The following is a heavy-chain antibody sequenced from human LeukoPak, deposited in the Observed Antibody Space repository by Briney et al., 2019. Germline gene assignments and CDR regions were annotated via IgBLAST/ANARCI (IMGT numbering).Heavy chain of an antibody. CDR2: IIPIFGTA. CDR1: GGTFSSYA. J-gene: IGHJ4*02. D-gene: IGHD6-19*01. Sequence: GASVKVSCKASGGTFSSYAISWVRQAPGQGLEWMGGIIPIFGTANYAQKFQGRVTITTDESTSTAYMELSSLRSEDTAVYYCARQSSGWPITSQRGGYFDYWGQGTLVTASS. CDR3: ARQSSGWPITSQRGGYFDY. V-gene: IGHV1-69*05.